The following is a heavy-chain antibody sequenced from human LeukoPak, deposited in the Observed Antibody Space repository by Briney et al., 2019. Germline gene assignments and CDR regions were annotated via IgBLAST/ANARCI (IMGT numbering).Heavy chain of an antibody. Sequence: GGSLRLSCAASGFTFSSYAMHWVRQAPGKGLEWVAFIRYDGSNKYYADSVKGRFTISRDNSKNKLYLQMNSLRAEDTAVYYCAREKYYYDSSGYTSFDYWGQGTLVTVSS. V-gene: IGHV3-30*02. CDR3: AREKYYYDSSGYTSFDY. D-gene: IGHD3-22*01. J-gene: IGHJ4*02. CDR2: IRYDGSNK. CDR1: GFTFSSYA.